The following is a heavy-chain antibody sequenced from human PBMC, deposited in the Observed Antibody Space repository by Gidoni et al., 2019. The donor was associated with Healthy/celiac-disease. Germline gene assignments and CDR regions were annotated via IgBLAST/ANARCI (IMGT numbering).Heavy chain of an antibody. CDR1: GGSFSGYY. CDR3: ARGRRQAGRNWFDP. V-gene: IGHV4-34*01. Sequence: QVQLQQWGAGLLKPSETLSLTCAVYGGSFSGYYWSWFRQPPGKWLEWLGEINHSGSTNYNPSLKSRVTISVDTSKNQFSLKLSSVTAADTAVYYCARGRRQAGRNWFDPWGQGTLVTVSS. J-gene: IGHJ5*02. CDR2: INHSGST. D-gene: IGHD5-12*01.